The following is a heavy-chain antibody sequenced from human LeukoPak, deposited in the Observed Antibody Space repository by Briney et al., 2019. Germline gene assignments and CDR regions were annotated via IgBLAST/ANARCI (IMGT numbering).Heavy chain of an antibody. V-gene: IGHV1-46*01. Sequence: GASVKVSCKASGYTFTSYYMHWVRQAPGQGLEWMGIINPSGGSTSYAQKFQGRVTMTRDTSTSTVYMELSSLRSEDTAVYYCARDYYGSGSYYDNWFDPWGQGTLVTVSS. J-gene: IGHJ5*02. CDR3: ARDYYGSGSYYDNWFDP. D-gene: IGHD3-10*01. CDR1: GYTFTSYY. CDR2: INPSGGST.